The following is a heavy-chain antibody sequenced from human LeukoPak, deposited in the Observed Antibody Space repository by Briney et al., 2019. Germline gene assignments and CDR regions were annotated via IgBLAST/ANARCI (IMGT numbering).Heavy chain of an antibody. Sequence: GGSLRLSCAASGFTFSSYGMSWVRQAPGKGLEWVSAISGSGGSTYYADSVKGRFTLSRDHSKNTLYLQMNSLRAEDTAVYYCARQAYCGGDCYPNKYDAFDIWGQGAMVTVSS. D-gene: IGHD2-21*02. J-gene: IGHJ3*02. CDR3: ARQAYCGGDCYPNKYDAFDI. CDR1: GFTFSSYG. CDR2: ISGSGGST. V-gene: IGHV3-23*01.